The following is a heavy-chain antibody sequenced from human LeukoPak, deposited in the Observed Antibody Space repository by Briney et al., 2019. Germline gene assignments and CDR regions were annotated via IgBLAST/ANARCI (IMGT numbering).Heavy chain of an antibody. Sequence: ASVKVSCKASGGTFSSYAISWVRQAPGQGLEWMGGIIPIFGTANYAQKLQGRVTMTTDTSTSTAYMELRSLRSDDTAVYYCARGPRGYSYVVDPWGQGTLVTVSS. V-gene: IGHV1-69*05. CDR1: GGTFSSYA. D-gene: IGHD5-18*01. CDR3: ARGPRGYSYVVDP. J-gene: IGHJ5*02. CDR2: IIPIFGTA.